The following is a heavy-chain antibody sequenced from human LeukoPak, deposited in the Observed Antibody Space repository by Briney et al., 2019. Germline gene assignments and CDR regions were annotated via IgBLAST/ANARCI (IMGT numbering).Heavy chain of an antibody. CDR2: IHHSGST. CDR3: ARLDRNYWYFDL. Sequence: PSETLFLTCTVSGYSISSGYYWGCIRQAPGKGLEWIGSIHHSGSTYYNPPLKSRVTISVDTSKNQFSLKLSSVTAADTAVYYCARLDRNYWYFDLWGRGTLVTVSS. CDR1: GYSISSGYY. D-gene: IGHD3-9*01. V-gene: IGHV4-38-2*02. J-gene: IGHJ2*01.